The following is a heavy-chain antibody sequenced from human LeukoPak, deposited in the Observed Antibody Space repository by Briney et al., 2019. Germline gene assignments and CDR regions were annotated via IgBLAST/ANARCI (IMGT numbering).Heavy chain of an antibody. CDR3: ARDQYSGSYHGY. Sequence: PGGSLRLSCAASGFTFSSYSMNWVRQAPGKGLEWVSSISSNSNYKYYADSVKGRFTISRDNAKNSLYLQMNSLRAEDTALYYCARDQYSGSYHGYWGQGTLVTVSS. CDR1: GFTFSSYS. J-gene: IGHJ4*02. D-gene: IGHD1-26*01. CDR2: ISSNSNYK. V-gene: IGHV3-21*01.